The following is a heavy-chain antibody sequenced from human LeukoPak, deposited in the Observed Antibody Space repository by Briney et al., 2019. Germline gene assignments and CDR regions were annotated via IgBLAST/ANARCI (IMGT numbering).Heavy chain of an antibody. CDR3: AKRLAATGSAPYYYGMDV. CDR2: INPSGGST. D-gene: IGHD6-13*01. V-gene: IGHV1-46*01. Sequence: ASVKVSCKASGYTFTSYYMHWVRQAPGQGLEWMGIINPSGGSTSYAQKFQGRVTMTRDMSTSTVYMELSSLRSEDTAIYYCAKRLAATGSAPYYYGMDVWGQGTTVTVSS. CDR1: GYTFTSYY. J-gene: IGHJ6*02.